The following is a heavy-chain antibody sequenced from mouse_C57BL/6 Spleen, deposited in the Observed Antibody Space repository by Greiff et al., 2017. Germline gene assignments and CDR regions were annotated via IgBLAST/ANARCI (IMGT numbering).Heavy chain of an antibody. CDR3: ARSYESSMDY. D-gene: IGHD2-12*01. J-gene: IGHJ4*01. CDR2: ISSGGSYT. Sequence: EVNLVESGGDLVKPGGSLKLSCAASGFTFSSSGMSWVRQTPDKRLEWVATISSGGSYTYYPDSVKGQFTISRDNSKNTLYLQMSSLKSEDTAMYYCARSYESSMDYWGQGTSVTVAS. V-gene: IGHV5-6*01. CDR1: GFTFSSSG.